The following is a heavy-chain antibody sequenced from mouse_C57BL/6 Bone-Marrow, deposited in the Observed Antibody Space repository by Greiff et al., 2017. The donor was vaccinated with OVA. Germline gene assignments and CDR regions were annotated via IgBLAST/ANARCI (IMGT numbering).Heavy chain of an antibody. V-gene: IGHV2-2*01. CDR2: IWSGGST. CDR3: ARGRTYDYDLDYFDY. Sequence: VKLMESGPGLVQPSQSLSITCTVSGFSLTSYGVHWVRQSPGKGLEWLGVIWSGGSTDYNAAFISRLSISKDNSKSQVFFKMNSLQADDTAIYYCARGRTYDYDLDYFDYWGQGTTLTVSS. CDR1: GFSLTSYG. J-gene: IGHJ2*01. D-gene: IGHD2-4*01.